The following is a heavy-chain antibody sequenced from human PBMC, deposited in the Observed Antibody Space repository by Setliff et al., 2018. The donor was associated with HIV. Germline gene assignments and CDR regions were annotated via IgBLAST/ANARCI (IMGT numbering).Heavy chain of an antibody. V-gene: IGHV4-34*01. CDR2: INHRGLS. J-gene: IGHJ3*02. Sequence: SETLSLTCAVYGGSLSDDYWSWIRQPPGKGLEWIGEINHRGLSNFNPSLKSRVSITVDTPRNQFSLRLSSVTAADTAVYYCARKKTGQFGAFNMWGRGTLVTVSS. D-gene: IGHD7-27*01. CDR1: GGSLSDDY. CDR3: ARKKTGQFGAFNM.